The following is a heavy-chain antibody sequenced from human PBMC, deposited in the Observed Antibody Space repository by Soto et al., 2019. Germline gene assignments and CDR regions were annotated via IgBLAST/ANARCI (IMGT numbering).Heavy chain of an antibody. Sequence: QVQLVQSGAEVKKPGSSVKVSCKASGGTLSSYAISWVRQAPGQGLEWMGGIIPIFGTANYAQKFQGRVTITADEPTSTAYMERSSLTSEDTAVYYCARETSGGLNDYWGQGTLVIVSS. D-gene: IGHD3-10*01. V-gene: IGHV1-69*01. CDR3: ARETSGGLNDY. CDR1: GGTLSSYA. J-gene: IGHJ4*02. CDR2: IIPIFGTA.